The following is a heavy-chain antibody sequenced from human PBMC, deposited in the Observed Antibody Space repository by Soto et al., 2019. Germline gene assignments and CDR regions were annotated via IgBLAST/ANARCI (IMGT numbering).Heavy chain of an antibody. CDR1: GYSFNTYA. D-gene: IGHD3-16*02. V-gene: IGHV1-3*01. J-gene: IGHJ4*02. CDR3: TRSAVRPSGGLLGPFDY. Sequence: QVQFVQSGAEGEKPGASVKVSCKASGYSFNTYALHWVRQAPGQRLEWMGWINAANGNTKYSQKFQGRVSITRDTTASTVYMELSGLRPADTAVYYCTRSAVRPSGGLLGPFDYRGQGTLVTVSS. CDR2: INAANGNT.